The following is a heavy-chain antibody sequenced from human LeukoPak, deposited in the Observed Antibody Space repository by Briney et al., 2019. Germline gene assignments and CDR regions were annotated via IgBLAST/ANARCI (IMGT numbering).Heavy chain of an antibody. J-gene: IGHJ4*02. CDR3: ARERRDGSGSYYSYLDY. D-gene: IGHD3-10*01. Sequence: PSETLSLTCTVSGGSISSGGYYWSWIRQHPGKGLEWIGYIYYSGSTYYNPSLKSRVTISVDTSKNQFSLKLSSVTAADTAVYYCARERRDGSGSYYSYLDYWGQGTLVTVSS. V-gene: IGHV4-31*03. CDR1: GGSISSGGYY. CDR2: IYYSGST.